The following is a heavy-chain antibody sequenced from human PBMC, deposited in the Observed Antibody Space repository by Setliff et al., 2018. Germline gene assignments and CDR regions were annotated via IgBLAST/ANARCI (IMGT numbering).Heavy chain of an antibody. Sequence: EASVKVSCKASGYTFTAYDIHWMRQAPGQSLEWMGWINGVNGNTKYSQNFQGRVTFTSDTSANTAFMELSSLRSEDSSMYYCARGQTVGPNSGKDYWGQGTLVTAPQ. V-gene: IGHV1-3*01. CDR2: INGVNGNT. D-gene: IGHD1-26*01. CDR1: GYTFTAYD. J-gene: IGHJ4*02. CDR3: ARGQTVGPNSGKDY.